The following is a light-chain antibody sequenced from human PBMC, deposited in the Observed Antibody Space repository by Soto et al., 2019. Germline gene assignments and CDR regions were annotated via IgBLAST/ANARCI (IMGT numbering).Light chain of an antibody. CDR2: DAS. V-gene: IGKV3-11*01. CDR3: QQRSNWPSLT. J-gene: IGKJ4*01. Sequence: EIVLTQSPGTLSLSPGDRATLSCRASQSVSRSYLGWYQQKPGQAPRLLISDASNRATGIPARFSGSGSETDFTLTISSLEPEDSAVYYCQQRSNWPSLTFGGGTKVDIK. CDR1: QSVSRSY.